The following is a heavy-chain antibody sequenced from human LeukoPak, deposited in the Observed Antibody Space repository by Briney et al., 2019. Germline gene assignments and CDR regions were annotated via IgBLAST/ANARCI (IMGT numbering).Heavy chain of an antibody. J-gene: IGHJ4*02. CDR1: GGSISSYY. CDR3: WTSGGY. Sequence: SETLSLTCTVSGGSISSYYWSWIRQSPGKGLDWIAGIYHSGNTYYNPSLRSRVTISVDTSKNQFSLNLSSVTAADTAVYYCWTSGGYWGQGALVTVSS. V-gene: IGHV4-59*04. D-gene: IGHD3-10*01. CDR2: IYHSGNT.